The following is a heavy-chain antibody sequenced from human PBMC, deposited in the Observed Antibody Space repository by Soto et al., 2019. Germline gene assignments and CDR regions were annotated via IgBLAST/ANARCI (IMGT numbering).Heavy chain of an antibody. CDR3: TTGGVLWFGESHSPL. V-gene: IGHV3-15*01. Sequence: PGGSLRLSCAASGFTFSNAWMSWVRQAPGKGMKWVGRIKSKTDGGTTDYAAPVKGRFTISRDDSKNTLYLQMNSLKTEDTALYYCTTGGVLWFGESHSPLWGQGTLVTVSS. D-gene: IGHD3-10*01. CDR1: GFTFSNAW. CDR2: IKSKTDGGTT. J-gene: IGHJ4*02.